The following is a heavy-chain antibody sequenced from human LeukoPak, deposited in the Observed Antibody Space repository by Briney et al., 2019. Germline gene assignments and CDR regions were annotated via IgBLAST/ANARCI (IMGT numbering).Heavy chain of an antibody. J-gene: IGHJ4*02. CDR2: INPNSGGT. V-gene: IGHV1-2*02. CDR3: ARFPVDTATDN. D-gene: IGHD5-18*01. Sequence: GASVKVSCKASGYTFTGYYVHWVRQAPGQGLEWMGWINPNSGGTNYAQKFQGRVTVTRDTSISTAYMELSRLRSDDTAVYYCARFPVDTATDNWGQGTLVTVSS. CDR1: GYTFTGYY.